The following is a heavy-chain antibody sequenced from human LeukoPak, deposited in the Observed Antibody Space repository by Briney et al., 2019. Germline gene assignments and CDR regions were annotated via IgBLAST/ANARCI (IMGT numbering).Heavy chain of an antibody. D-gene: IGHD5-12*01. Sequence: ASVKVSCKASGYSFNVYYMHWARQAPGQGLEWMGWMNLNTGGTSFAQKFQGRVTMTRDTSISTAYMELTRLRSDDSAVYYCAREPGDGGYDYFDAWGQGSLVTVSS. J-gene: IGHJ4*02. CDR2: MNLNTGGT. V-gene: IGHV1-2*02. CDR3: AREPGDGGYDYFDA. CDR1: GYSFNVYY.